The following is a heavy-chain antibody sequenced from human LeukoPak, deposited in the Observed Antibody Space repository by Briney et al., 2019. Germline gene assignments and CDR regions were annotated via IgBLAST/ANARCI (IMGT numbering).Heavy chain of an antibody. CDR3: ARAISPYYDSSGYYLGDDY. J-gene: IGHJ4*02. V-gene: IGHV1-2*06. Sequence: ASVKVSCKAAGYTFTGYYMFWVRQAPGQGLEWMGRINPNSGGTNYAQKFQGRVTITRNTSISTAYMELSSLRSEDTAVYYCARAISPYYDSSGYYLGDDYWGQGTLVTVSS. D-gene: IGHD3-22*01. CDR2: INPNSGGT. CDR1: GYTFTGYY.